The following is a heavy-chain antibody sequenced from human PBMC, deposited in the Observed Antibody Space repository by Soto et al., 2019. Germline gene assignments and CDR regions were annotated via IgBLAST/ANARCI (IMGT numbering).Heavy chain of an antibody. Sequence: EVQLVESGGGLVQPGGSLRLSCAASGFTFGSHWMHWVRQAPGKGLVWVSRINSDGSSTTYADSVKGRFTISRDDAKSTRYRQRNSRGAEDTAGYYCARGREEWGKPTVIWGQGTWSPSLQ. CDR2: INSDGSST. CDR1: GFTFGSHW. V-gene: IGHV3-74*01. CDR3: ARGREEWGKPTVI. D-gene: IGHD3-3*01. J-gene: IGHJ3*02.